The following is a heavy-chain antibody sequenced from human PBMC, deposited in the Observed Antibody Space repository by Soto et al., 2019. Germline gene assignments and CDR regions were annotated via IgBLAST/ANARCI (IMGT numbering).Heavy chain of an antibody. V-gene: IGHV4-30-4*08. CDR1: GGSISSGGYY. J-gene: IGHJ1*01. Sequence: SETLSLTCTVSGGSISSGGYYWSWIRQPPGKGLEWIAYIYYSGSTYYNPSLKSRVATSVDTSRNQFSLKLTSVTAADTAIYCCAIIGYDVGLWGQGTLVTVSS. CDR3: AIIGYDVGL. D-gene: IGHD3-22*01. CDR2: IYYSGST.